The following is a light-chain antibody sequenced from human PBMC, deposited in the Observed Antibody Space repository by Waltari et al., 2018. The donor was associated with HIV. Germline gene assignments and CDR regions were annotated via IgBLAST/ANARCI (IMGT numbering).Light chain of an antibody. Sequence: QSVLTQPPSVSGAPGQRVTISCTGTRSAFETYNLVSWYQQHPGKAPKLLLYEVMKRPSGVSTRFSGSMSANTASLTISGLQAEDEADYYCCSYVGGDTWVFGGGTKLTVL. CDR2: EVM. J-gene: IGLJ3*02. V-gene: IGLV2-23*02. CDR3: CSYVGGDTWV. CDR1: RSAFETYNL.